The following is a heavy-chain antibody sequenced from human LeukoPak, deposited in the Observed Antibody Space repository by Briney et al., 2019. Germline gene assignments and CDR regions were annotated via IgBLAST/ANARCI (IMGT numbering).Heavy chain of an antibody. D-gene: IGHD2-2*01. CDR1: GGSISSYY. J-gene: IGHJ4*02. CDR2: IYYSGST. CDR3: AGSSWDFDY. Sequence: PSETLSLTCTVSGGSISSYYWSWIRQPPGKGLEWIGYIYYSGSTNYNPSLKSRVTISVDTSKNQFSLKLSSVTAADTAVYYCAGSSWDFDYWGQGTLVTVSS. V-gene: IGHV4-59*01.